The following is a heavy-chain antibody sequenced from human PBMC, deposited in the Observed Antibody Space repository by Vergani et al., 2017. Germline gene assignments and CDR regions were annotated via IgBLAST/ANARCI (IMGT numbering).Heavy chain of an antibody. D-gene: IGHD3-22*01. Sequence: QVQLVQSGAEVKKPGSSVKVSCKASGGTFSSYAISWVRQAPGHGLEWMGGIIPIFGTANYAQKFQGRVTITADESTSTAYMELSSLRSEDTAVYYCARDSGIVVAPYYYYYGMDVWGQGTTVTVSS. V-gene: IGHV1-69*12. CDR1: GGTFSSYA. CDR3: ARDSGIVVAPYYYYYGMDV. CDR2: IIPIFGTA. J-gene: IGHJ6*02.